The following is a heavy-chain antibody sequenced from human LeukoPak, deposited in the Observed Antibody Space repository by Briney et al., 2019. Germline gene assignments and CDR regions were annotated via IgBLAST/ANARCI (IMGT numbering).Heavy chain of an antibody. CDR1: GFTVDTYW. J-gene: IGHJ4*02. Sequence: PGRSLRLSCVASGFTVDTYWMSWVRQAPGKGLDWVAHIKEDGTRKYYVDSVRGRLTISRDNAKNSLFLQMNSLRVEDTAVFYCVAWGSLVVWGQGTLVTVSS. CDR3: VAWGSLVV. V-gene: IGHV3-7*01. D-gene: IGHD3-16*01. CDR2: IKEDGTRK.